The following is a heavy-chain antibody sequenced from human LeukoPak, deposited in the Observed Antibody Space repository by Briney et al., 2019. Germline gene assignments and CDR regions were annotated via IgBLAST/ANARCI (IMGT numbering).Heavy chain of an antibody. Sequence: ASVKVSCKASGYTFTGYYMHWVRQASGQGLEWMGWIDPNSGGTNYAQKFQGRVTMTRDTSISTAYMELSRLRSDDTAVYYCTRSRLSAISNWFDPWGQGTLVTVSS. CDR2: IDPNSGGT. CDR1: GYTFTGYY. D-gene: IGHD2-21*02. V-gene: IGHV1-2*02. J-gene: IGHJ5*02. CDR3: TRSRLSAISNWFDP.